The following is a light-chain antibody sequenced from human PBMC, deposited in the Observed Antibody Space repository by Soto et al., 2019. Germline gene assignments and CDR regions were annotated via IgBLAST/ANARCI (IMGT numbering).Light chain of an antibody. Sequence: DIQMTQSPSSLSASVGARVSITSRPSQGIRKDLAWYPQTPGKAPKRLIYTASSLQSGVPSRFIGSGSGTEFTLTISSLQPEDFASYYCLQYNSYPLTFGGGTKVDSK. CDR1: QGIRKD. J-gene: IGKJ4*01. V-gene: IGKV1-17*01. CDR3: LQYNSYPLT. CDR2: TAS.